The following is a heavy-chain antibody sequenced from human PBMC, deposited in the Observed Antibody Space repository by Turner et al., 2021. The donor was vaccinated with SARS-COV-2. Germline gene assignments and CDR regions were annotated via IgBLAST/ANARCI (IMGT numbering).Heavy chain of an antibody. Sequence: EVQLVESGGGLVKPGGSLRLSCAASGFTFSSYSMNWVRQAPGEGLELVSSISSTSSYISYADSVKGRFTISRDNAKNSLYLQMNSLRAEDTAVYYCARQLGYCSSTICYRFLRGGMDVWGQGTTVTVSS. CDR2: ISSTSSYI. D-gene: IGHD2-2*01. CDR3: ARQLGYCSSTICYRFLRGGMDV. V-gene: IGHV3-21*01. J-gene: IGHJ6*02. CDR1: GFTFSSYS.